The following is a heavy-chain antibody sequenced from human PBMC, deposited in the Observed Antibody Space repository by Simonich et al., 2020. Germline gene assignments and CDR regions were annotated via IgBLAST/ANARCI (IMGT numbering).Heavy chain of an antibody. CDR2: IGTAGET. Sequence: EVQLVESGGGLVQPGGSLRLSCAASGFTFSSYDMHWVRQATGKGLAWVSAIGTAGETYDPGSGKGRFTISRENAKNSLYLQMNSLRAGDTAVYYCARGGYSGSYNWFDPWGQGTLVTVSS. CDR3: ARGGYSGSYNWFDP. D-gene: IGHD1-26*01. V-gene: IGHV3-13*01. J-gene: IGHJ5*02. CDR1: GFTFSSYD.